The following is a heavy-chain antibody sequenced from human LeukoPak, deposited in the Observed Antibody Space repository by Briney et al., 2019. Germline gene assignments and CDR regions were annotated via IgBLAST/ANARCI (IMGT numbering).Heavy chain of an antibody. D-gene: IGHD1-26*01. Sequence: SGGSLRLSCTASRFTFSSYGMHWVRQAPGKGLEWIGEIYLYGTTNYNPSLKSRVTMSVDRSKNQFSLKLSSVTAADTAVYYCARQKWEQQGRDYYFNGLDVWGPGTTVTVSS. V-gene: IGHV4-4*02. CDR3: ARQKWEQQGRDYYFNGLDV. CDR2: IYLYGTT. CDR1: RFTFSSYG. J-gene: IGHJ6*02.